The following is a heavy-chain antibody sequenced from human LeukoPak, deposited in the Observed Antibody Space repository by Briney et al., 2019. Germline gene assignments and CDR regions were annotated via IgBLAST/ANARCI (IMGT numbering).Heavy chain of an antibody. Sequence: RASVKVSCKTSGFTSSNYNICWVRQAPGQGLEWMGWVSGYNGHTNYAQNLQGRVTMTTDTSTSTAYMELRSLRSDDTAVYYCARDDRYSGYDYDYWGQGTLVTVSS. CDR1: GFTSSNYN. CDR2: VSGYNGHT. D-gene: IGHD5-12*01. J-gene: IGHJ4*02. V-gene: IGHV1-18*01. CDR3: ARDDRYSGYDYDY.